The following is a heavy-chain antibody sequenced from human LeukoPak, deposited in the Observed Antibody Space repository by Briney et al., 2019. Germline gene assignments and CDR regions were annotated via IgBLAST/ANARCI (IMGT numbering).Heavy chain of an antibody. CDR1: GYIFTSYY. J-gene: IGHJ4*02. CDR3: ARYGYYDSSGWSGV. V-gene: IGHV1-46*01. CDR2: INPSGGRT. D-gene: IGHD3-22*01. Sequence: ASVKVSCKASGYIFTSYYMHWVRQAPGQGLEWMGLINPSGGRTNYAQKFQGRVTMTRDTSISTAYMELSRLRSDDTAVYYCARYGYYDSSGWSGVWGQGTLVTVSS.